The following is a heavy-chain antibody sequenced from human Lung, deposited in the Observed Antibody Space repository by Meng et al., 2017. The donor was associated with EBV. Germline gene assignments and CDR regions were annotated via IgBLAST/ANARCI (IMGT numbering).Heavy chain of an antibody. CDR1: GCSSSRGVYS. J-gene: IGHJ4*02. Sequence: LRGPAPAGREPSQPSPPHAAAFGCSSSRGVYSWSWIRQPPGKGLDWIGYIYHSGSTYYNPSLKSRVTISVDTSKNQFSLKLSSVTAADTAVYYCARVGGSIAAAPDYWGQGTLVTVSS. V-gene: IGHV4-30-2*01. D-gene: IGHD6-13*01. CDR2: IYHSGST. CDR3: ARVGGSIAAAPDY.